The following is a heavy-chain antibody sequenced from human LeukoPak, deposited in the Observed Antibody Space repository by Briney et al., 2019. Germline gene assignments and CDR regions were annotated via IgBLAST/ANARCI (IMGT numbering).Heavy chain of an antibody. V-gene: IGHV4-38-2*01. CDR3: ARCIISTDRSFYSYMDV. CDR2: IFHTGTT. CDR1: DYTISSGDY. J-gene: IGHJ6*03. Sequence: SETLSGTCGVSDYTISSGDYWGWIRQPPGKGLEWIGYIFHTGTTYYNPALKSRVTISVDTSKNQFSLRLNSVTAADTAVYYCARCIISTDRSFYSYMDVWGRGSTVTVSS. D-gene: IGHD1-1*01.